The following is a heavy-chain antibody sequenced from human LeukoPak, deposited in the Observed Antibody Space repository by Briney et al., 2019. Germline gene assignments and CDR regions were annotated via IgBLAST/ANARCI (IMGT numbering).Heavy chain of an antibody. CDR2: IKGDGSST. V-gene: IGHV3-74*01. D-gene: IGHD6-13*01. J-gene: IGHJ4*02. CDR3: ARDFIVPIEAIVTEY. CDR1: GFTFTTYW. Sequence: GGSLRLSCAASGFTFTTYWMHWVRQVPGKGLVWVARIKGDGSSTRHADSMKGRFTISRDNAKNTLYLQMNSLRDEDTAVYYCARDFIVPIEAIVTEYWGQGTLVTVSS.